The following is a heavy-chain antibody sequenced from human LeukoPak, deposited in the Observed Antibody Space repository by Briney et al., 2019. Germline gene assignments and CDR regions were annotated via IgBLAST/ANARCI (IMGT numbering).Heavy chain of an antibody. Sequence: GGSLRLSCAASGFTFSSYAMSWVRQAPGKGLEWVSAISGSGGSTYYADSVKGRFTISRDNSKNTLYLHMNSLRAEDTAVYYCANQNDYGGNSDAFDIWGQGTMVTVSS. CDR2: ISGSGGST. D-gene: IGHD4-23*01. V-gene: IGHV3-23*01. CDR1: GFTFSSYA. CDR3: ANQNDYGGNSDAFDI. J-gene: IGHJ3*02.